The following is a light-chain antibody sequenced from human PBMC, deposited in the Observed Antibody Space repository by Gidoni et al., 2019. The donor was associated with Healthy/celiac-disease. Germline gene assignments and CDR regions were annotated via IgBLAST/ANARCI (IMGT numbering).Light chain of an antibody. V-gene: IGLV3-1*01. J-gene: IGLJ2*01. Sequence: LTQPPSVSVSPGQTASITCSGDKLGDKYACWYQQKPGQSPVLVIYQDSKRPSGIPERFSGSNSGNTATLTISGTQAMDEADYYCQAWDSSTAVFGGGTKLTVL. CDR1: KLGDKY. CDR2: QDS. CDR3: QAWDSSTAV.